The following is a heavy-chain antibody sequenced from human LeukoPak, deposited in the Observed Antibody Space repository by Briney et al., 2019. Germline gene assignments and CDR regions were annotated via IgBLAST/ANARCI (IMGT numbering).Heavy chain of an antibody. D-gene: IGHD3-16*01. CDR1: GFTVSSNS. CDR2: IYSARST. Sequence: GGSLRLSCTVSGFTVSSNSMSWVRQAPGKGLEWVSFIYSARSTHYSDSVKGRFTISIDNSKNTLYLQMNSLRAEDTAVYYCARRAGAYTHPYDYWGQGTLVTVS. V-gene: IGHV3-53*01. CDR3: ARRAGAYTHPYDY. J-gene: IGHJ4*02.